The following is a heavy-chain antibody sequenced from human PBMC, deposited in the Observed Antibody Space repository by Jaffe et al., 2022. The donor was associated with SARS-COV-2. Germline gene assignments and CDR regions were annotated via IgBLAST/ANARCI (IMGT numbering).Heavy chain of an antibody. CDR3: VKVGLQRGYFDY. V-gene: IGHV3-7*01. Sequence: EVQLVESGGGLVQPGGSLRLSCAASGFTFSSRWMSWVRQAPGKGLEWVANINQDVSEKYFVDSVKGRFSISRDNAKNSLYLQMNSLRAEDTAVYYCVKVGLQRGYFDYWGQGTLITVSS. J-gene: IGHJ4*02. CDR2: INQDVSEK. CDR1: GFTFSSRW. D-gene: IGHD4-4*01.